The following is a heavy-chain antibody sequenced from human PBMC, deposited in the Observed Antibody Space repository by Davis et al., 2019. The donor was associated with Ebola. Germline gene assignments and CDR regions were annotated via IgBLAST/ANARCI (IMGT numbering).Heavy chain of an antibody. V-gene: IGHV4-31*03. CDR2: IYYSGST. CDR1: GGSISSSSYY. Sequence: SETLSLTCTVSGGSISSSSYYWGWIRQHPGKGLEWIGYIYYSGSTYYNPSLKSRVTISVDTSKNQFSLKLSSVTAADTAVYYCARVLGYCSSTSCYMSFDYWGQGTLVTVSS. CDR3: ARVLGYCSSTSCYMSFDY. J-gene: IGHJ4*02. D-gene: IGHD2-2*02.